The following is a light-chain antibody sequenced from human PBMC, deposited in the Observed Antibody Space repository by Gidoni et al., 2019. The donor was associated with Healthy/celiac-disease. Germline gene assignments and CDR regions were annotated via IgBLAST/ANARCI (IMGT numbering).Light chain of an antibody. CDR2: GAS. J-gene: IGKJ4*01. Sequence: EIVMTQSPATLSMSPGERATLSCRASQSVSSNLAWYQQKPGQAPRLLIFGASTRATGIQARFSGSGSGTDFTLTISSLPSEDFAVYYCQQYNDWPPLTFGGGSKVEIK. CDR3: QQYNDWPPLT. CDR1: QSVSSN. V-gene: IGKV3-15*01.